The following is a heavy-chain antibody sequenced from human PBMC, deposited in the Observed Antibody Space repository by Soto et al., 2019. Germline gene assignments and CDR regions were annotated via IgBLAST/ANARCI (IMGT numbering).Heavy chain of an antibody. CDR1: GFTFSSYA. CDR2: ISYDGSNK. J-gene: IGHJ4*02. D-gene: IGHD5-18*01. Sequence: GGSLRLSCAASGFTFSSYAMHWVRQAPGKGLEWVAVISYDGSNKYYADSVKGRFTISRDNSKNTLYLQMNSLRAEDTAVYYCARDSYVRRMDGYSYGFNYWGQGTLVTVSS. CDR3: ARDSYVRRMDGYSYGFNY. V-gene: IGHV3-30-3*01.